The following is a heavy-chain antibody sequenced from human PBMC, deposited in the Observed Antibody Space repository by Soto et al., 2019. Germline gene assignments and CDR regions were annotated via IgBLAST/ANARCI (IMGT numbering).Heavy chain of an antibody. V-gene: IGHV4-31*03. CDR2: IYYSGIT. J-gene: IGHJ5*02. CDR3: ATGNKLNWFDP. Sequence: QVQLQESGPGLVKPSQTLSLTCTVSGGSISSGGYYWSWIRQHPGKGLEWIGYIYYSGITYYNPSLKSRVTISVDTFKNQFSLKLSSVTAADTAVYYCATGNKLNWFDPWGQGTLVTVSS. CDR1: GGSISSGGYY.